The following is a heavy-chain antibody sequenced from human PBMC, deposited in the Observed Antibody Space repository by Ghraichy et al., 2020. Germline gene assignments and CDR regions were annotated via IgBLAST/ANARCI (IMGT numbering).Heavy chain of an antibody. CDR3: AKELAPIGMPWFDH. J-gene: IGHJ5*02. CDR2: ISAGGGGDT. CDR1: GFTFSNYA. V-gene: IGHV3-23*01. D-gene: IGHD5-12*01. Sequence: GGSLRLSCEVSGFTFSNYAMSWVRQAPGKGLEWVSGISAGGGGDTYYRDSVKGRFTVSRENSKNTLFLQMNTLRAEDTAVYYCAKELAPIGMPWFDHWGQGTLVTVSS.